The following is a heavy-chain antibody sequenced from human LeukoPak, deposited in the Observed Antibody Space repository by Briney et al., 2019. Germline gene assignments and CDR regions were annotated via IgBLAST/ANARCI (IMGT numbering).Heavy chain of an antibody. CDR1: GGSISGYY. V-gene: IGHV4-34*01. J-gene: IGHJ6*03. D-gene: IGHD4-23*01. CDR3: ARGYGGNSGYYYYYMDV. CDR2: INHSGST. Sequence: SETLSLTCTVSGGSISGYYWSWIRQPPGKGLEWIGEINHSGSTNYNPSLKSRVTISVDTSKNQFSLKLSSVTAADTAVYYCARGYGGNSGYYYYYMDVWGKGTTVTVSS.